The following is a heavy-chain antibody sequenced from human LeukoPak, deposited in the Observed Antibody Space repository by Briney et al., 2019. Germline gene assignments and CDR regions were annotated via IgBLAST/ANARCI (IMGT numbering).Heavy chain of an antibody. D-gene: IGHD3-10*01. CDR2: ISSSSSYI. CDR3: ARGGLEHGSGKVFDY. CDR1: GFTFSSYS. J-gene: IGHJ4*02. V-gene: IGHV3-21*01. Sequence: GGSLSLSCAASGFTFSSYSMNWVRQAPGKGLEWVSSISSSSSYIYYADSVKGRFTISRDNAKNSLYLQMNSLRAKDTAVYYCARGGLEHGSGKVFDYWGQGTLVTVSS.